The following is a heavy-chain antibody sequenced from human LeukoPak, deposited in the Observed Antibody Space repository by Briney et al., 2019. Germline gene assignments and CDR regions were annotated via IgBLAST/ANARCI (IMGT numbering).Heavy chain of an antibody. CDR2: IYYSGST. D-gene: IGHD2-2*01. CDR3: ARHQLDYCSSTSCYAGKVAWFDP. Sequence: PSETLSLTCTVSGGSISSYYWSWIRQPPGKGLEWIGYIYYSGSTNYNPSLKSRVTISVDTSKNQFSLKLSSVTAADTAVYYCARHQLDYCSSTSCYAGKVAWFDPWGQGTLVTVPS. J-gene: IGHJ5*02. V-gene: IGHV4-59*08. CDR1: GGSISSYY.